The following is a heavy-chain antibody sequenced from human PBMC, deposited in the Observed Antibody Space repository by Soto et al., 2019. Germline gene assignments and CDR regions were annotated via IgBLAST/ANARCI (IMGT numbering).Heavy chain of an antibody. D-gene: IGHD4-17*01. CDR3: ARAYGDLGGYYYYYYMDV. V-gene: IGHV4-59*08. CDR2: IYYSGST. Sequence: SETLSLTCTVSGGSISSYYWSWIRQPPGKGLEWIGYIYYSGSTNYNPSLKSRVTISVDTSKNQFSLKLSSVTAADTAVYYFARAYGDLGGYYYYYYMDVWGKGTTVTVSS. CDR1: GGSISSYY. J-gene: IGHJ6*03.